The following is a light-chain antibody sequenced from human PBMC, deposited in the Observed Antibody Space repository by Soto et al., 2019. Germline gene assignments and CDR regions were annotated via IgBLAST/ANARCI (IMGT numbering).Light chain of an antibody. J-gene: IGLJ1*01. CDR1: SSNIGSNT. V-gene: IGLV1-44*01. Sequence: QSVLTQPPSASGTPGQRVTISCSGSSSNIGSNTVNWYQQLPGTAPKLLIYSNNQPPSGVPDRFSGSKSGTSASLAISGLQSEDEADYYCAAWDDSLNGSYVFGTGTKLTVL. CDR3: AAWDDSLNGSYV. CDR2: SNN.